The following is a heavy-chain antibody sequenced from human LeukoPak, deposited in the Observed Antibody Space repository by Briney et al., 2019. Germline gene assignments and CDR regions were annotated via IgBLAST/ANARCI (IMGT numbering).Heavy chain of an antibody. V-gene: IGHV4-59*08. CDR1: GGSINSYY. CDR2: ISYSGST. J-gene: IGHJ4*02. CDR3: TRLPSSGQTYFDY. Sequence: SETLSLTCTVSGGSINSYYWSWIRQPPGKGLEWIGYISYSGSTNYNPSLKSRVTVSVDTSKNQFSLKLSSVTAADTAVYYCTRLPSSGQTYFDYWGQGTLVTVSS. D-gene: IGHD6-19*01.